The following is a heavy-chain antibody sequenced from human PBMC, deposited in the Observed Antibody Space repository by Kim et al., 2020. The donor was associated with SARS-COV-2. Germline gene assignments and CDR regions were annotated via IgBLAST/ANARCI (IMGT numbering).Heavy chain of an antibody. CDR1: GFTFSSYA. CDR3: ATIAVAVPGSLDY. CDR2: ISYDGSNK. D-gene: IGHD6-19*01. V-gene: IGHV3-30*04. Sequence: GGSLRLSCAASGFTFSSYAMHWVRQAPGKGLEWVAVISYDGSNKYYADSVKGRFTISRDNYKNTLYLQMNSLRAEDTAVYYCATIAVAVPGSLDYWGQGTLVTVSS. J-gene: IGHJ4*02.